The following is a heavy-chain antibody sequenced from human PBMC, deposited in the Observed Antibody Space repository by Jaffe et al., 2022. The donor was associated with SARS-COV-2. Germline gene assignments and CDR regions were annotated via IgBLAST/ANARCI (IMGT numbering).Heavy chain of an antibody. Sequence: QLQLQESGPGLVKPSETLSLTCTVSGGSISSSSYYWGWIRQPPGKGLEWIGSIYYSGSTYYNPSLKSRVTISVDTSKNQFSLKLSSVTAADTAVYYCARLGSYYYVDYWGQGTLVTVSS. CDR2: IYYSGST. J-gene: IGHJ4*02. CDR1: GGSISSSSYY. CDR3: ARLGSYYYVDY. V-gene: IGHV4-39*01. D-gene: IGHD1-26*01.